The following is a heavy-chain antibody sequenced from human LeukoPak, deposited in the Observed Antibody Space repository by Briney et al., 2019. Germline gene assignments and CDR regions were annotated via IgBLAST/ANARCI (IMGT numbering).Heavy chain of an antibody. V-gene: IGHV3-23*01. CDR3: GRVGGRSVSAKGDAFDI. CDR1: GFTFSSYA. CDR2: ISGSGGST. Sequence: GGSLRLSCAASGFTFSSYAMSWVRQAPGKGLEWVPAISGSGGSTYYADSVKGRFTISRDNARDSMYLQMNSLRAEDTAMYYCGRVGGRSVSAKGDAFDIWGQGTMVTVSS. J-gene: IGHJ3*02. D-gene: IGHD3-10*01.